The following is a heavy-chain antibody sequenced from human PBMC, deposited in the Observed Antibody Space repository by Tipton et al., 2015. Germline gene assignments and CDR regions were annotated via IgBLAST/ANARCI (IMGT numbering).Heavy chain of an antibody. CDR2: ISSSSSYI. Sequence: SLRLSCAASGFTFSSYSMNWVRQAPGKGLEWVSSISSSSSYIYYADSVKGRFTISRDNAQKMLYLQMSSLRVDDTAVYFCARELCFHDAFDISGQGTVFAVSS. CDR3: ARELCFHDAFDI. J-gene: IGHJ3*02. V-gene: IGHV3-21*01. CDR1: GFTFSSYS.